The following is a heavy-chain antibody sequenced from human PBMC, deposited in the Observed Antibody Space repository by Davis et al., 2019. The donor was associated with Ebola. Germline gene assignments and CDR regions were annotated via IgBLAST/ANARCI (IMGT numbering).Heavy chain of an antibody. D-gene: IGHD6-13*01. Sequence: PGGSLRLSCAASGFTSGFTFNHFAMSWVRQAPGKGLEWVSAISGSGGSTYYADSVKGRFTISRDNSKNTLYLQMNSLRAEDTAVYYCARIAGEGSPDVWGQGTTVTVSS. J-gene: IGHJ6*02. CDR3: ARIAGEGSPDV. CDR1: GFTSGFTFNHFA. CDR2: ISGSGGST. V-gene: IGHV3-23*01.